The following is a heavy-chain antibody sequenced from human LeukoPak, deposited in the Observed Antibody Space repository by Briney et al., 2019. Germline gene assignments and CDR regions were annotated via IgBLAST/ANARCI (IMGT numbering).Heavy chain of an antibody. J-gene: IGHJ4*01. V-gene: IGHV3-23*01. CDR1: GFNFGDFA. CDR3: ARQSGEAMKVAIFAGDYLDY. Sequence: PGGSLRLSCIGSGFNFGDFAMSWVRQVPGRSPEFVSSISDTGKVVFYRDSVRGRVIVSRDNSKTTVFLQMNSLRTDDTAVYFCARQSGEAMKVAIFAGDYLDYWGQGTLVTVSS. CDR2: ISDTGKVV. D-gene: IGHD3-22*01.